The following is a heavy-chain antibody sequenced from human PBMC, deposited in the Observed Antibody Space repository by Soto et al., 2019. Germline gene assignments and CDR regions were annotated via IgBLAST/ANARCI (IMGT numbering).Heavy chain of an antibody. CDR1: GFTFSTYA. D-gene: IGHD3-10*01. V-gene: IGHV3-23*01. CDR2: ISGSGGST. J-gene: IGHJ3*02. CDR3: AHPRGFGVFDAYDI. Sequence: GGSLRLSCAASGFTFSTYAMSWVRQAPGKGLVWVSAISGSGGSTFYADSVKGRFTISRDNSMNTLYLQMNSLRTEDTAVYYCAHPRGFGVFDAYDIWGQGTTVPVSS.